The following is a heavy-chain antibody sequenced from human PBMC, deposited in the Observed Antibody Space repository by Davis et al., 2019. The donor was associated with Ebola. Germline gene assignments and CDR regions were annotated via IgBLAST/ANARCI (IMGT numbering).Heavy chain of an antibody. CDR1: GFTFSAYA. V-gene: IGHV3-30*02. Sequence: GESLKISCEASGFTFSAYAMNWARQTPGKGLQWLAFIRYDGITEFYADSVKGRLTISRDNSEKTLYLQMNSLRPEDTAVYYCAKWYYNGYKYDITWGQGTLVTVSS. CDR2: IRYDGITE. J-gene: IGHJ5*02. CDR3: AKWYYNGYKYDIT. D-gene: IGHD3-10*01.